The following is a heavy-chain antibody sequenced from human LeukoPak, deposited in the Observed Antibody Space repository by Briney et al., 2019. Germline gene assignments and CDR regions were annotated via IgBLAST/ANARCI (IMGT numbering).Heavy chain of an antibody. CDR3: AKAHHYDILTGPQDY. CDR2: ISGSGGST. CDR1: GFTFSSYW. V-gene: IGHV3-23*01. Sequence: PGGSLRLSCAASGFTFSSYWMTWVRQAPGKGLEWVSAISGSGGSTYYADSVKGRFTISRDNSKNTLYLQMNSLRAEDTAVYYCAKAHHYDILTGPQDYWGQGTLVTVSS. D-gene: IGHD3-9*01. J-gene: IGHJ4*02.